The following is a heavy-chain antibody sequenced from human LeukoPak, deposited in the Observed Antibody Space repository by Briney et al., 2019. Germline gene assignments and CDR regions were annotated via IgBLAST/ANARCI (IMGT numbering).Heavy chain of an antibody. J-gene: IGHJ4*02. V-gene: IGHV2-5*01. CDR2: IYWNGDK. D-gene: IGHD3-22*01. CDR3: ARSYYYDSSGYFVNFDY. Sequence: SGPTLVKPTQTLTLTCTFSGFSLSTSGVGVGWIRQPPGKALEWLALIYWNGDKRYSPSLKSRLTITKDTSKNQVVLTMTNMDPVDTATYYCARSYYYDSSGYFVNFDYWGQGTLVTVSS. CDR1: GFSLSTSGVG.